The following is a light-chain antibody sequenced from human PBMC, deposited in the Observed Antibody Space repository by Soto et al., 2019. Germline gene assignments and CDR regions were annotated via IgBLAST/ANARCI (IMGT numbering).Light chain of an antibody. J-gene: IGLJ3*02. Sequence: QSALTQPRSVSGSPGQSVTISCIGTSSDVVSWYQQHPDKAPKLIIYYVTQRPSGVPDRFSASKSGNTASLTISGLQAEDEDDYYCCSSAGGFTWVFGGGTKLTVL. CDR3: CSSAGGFTWV. V-gene: IGLV2-11*01. CDR2: YVT. CDR1: SSDV.